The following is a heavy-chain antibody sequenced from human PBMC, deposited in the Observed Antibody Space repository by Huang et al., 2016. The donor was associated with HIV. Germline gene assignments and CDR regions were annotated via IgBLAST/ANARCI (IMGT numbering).Heavy chain of an antibody. V-gene: IGHV4-61*01. CDR2: VYYTEST. D-gene: IGHD3-9*01. CDR3: ARDRYFDWSRGYGIDV. J-gene: IGHJ6*02. CDR1: GGSVSSGSSY. Sequence: QMQLQESGPGLMRPSETLSLMCTISGGSVSSGSSYWSWIRQTPGKGLEWVGNVYYTESTKYHPSLKGRVTISVDTCSNQFSLRLSSVTAADTAIYYCARDRYFDWSRGYGIDVWGQGTTVTVSS.